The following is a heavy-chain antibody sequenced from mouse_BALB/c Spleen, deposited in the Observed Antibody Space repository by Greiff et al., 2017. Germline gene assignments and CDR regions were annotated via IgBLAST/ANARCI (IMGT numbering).Heavy chain of an antibody. Sequence: QVQLQQSGAELVRPGSSVKISCKASGYAFSSYWMNWVKQRPGQGLEWIGQIYPGDGDTNYNGKFKGKATLTADKSSSTAYMQLSSLTSEDSAVYFCARSDYYGSSYFDYGGQGTTLTVSS. D-gene: IGHD1-1*01. CDR2: IYPGDGDT. CDR1: GYAFSSYW. J-gene: IGHJ2*01. CDR3: ARSDYYGSSYFDY. V-gene: IGHV1-80*01.